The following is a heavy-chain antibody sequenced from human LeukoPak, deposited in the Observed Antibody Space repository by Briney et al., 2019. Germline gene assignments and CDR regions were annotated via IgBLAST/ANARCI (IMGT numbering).Heavy chain of an antibody. J-gene: IGHJ4*02. CDR3: AKSRGYSYGTDFDY. Sequence: GGSLRLSCAASGFTFSGCGMHWVRQAPGKGLEWVAVISYDGSNKYYADSVKGRFTISRDNSKNTLYLQMNSLRAEDTAVYYCAKSRGYSYGTDFDYWGQGTLVTVSS. CDR1: GFTFSGCG. V-gene: IGHV3-30*18. CDR2: ISYDGSNK. D-gene: IGHD5-18*01.